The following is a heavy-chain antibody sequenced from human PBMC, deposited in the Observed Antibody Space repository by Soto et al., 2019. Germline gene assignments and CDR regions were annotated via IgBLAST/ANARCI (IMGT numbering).Heavy chain of an antibody. CDR1: GFTFSSYW. V-gene: IGHV3-74*01. D-gene: IGHD3-22*01. CDR2: INSDGSST. CDR3: ARDYYDSSGPYGMDV. Sequence: SLRLSCAASGFTFSSYWMHWVRQAPGKGLVWVSRINSDGSSTSYADSVKGRFTISRDNAKNTLYLQMNSLRAEDTAVYYCARDYYDSSGPYGMDVWGQGTTVTVSS. J-gene: IGHJ6*02.